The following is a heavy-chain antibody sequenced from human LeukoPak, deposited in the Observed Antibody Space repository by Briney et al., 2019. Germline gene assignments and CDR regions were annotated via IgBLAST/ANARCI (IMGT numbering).Heavy chain of an antibody. Sequence: SETLSLTCAVYGGSFSGYYWSWIRQPPGKGLEWIGEINHSGSTNYNPSLKSRVTISVDTSKNQFSLKLSSVTAADTAVYYCARQDYGDYCFDYWGQGTLVTVSS. CDR2: INHSGST. V-gene: IGHV4-34*01. D-gene: IGHD4-17*01. CDR3: ARQDYGDYCFDY. CDR1: GGSFSGYY. J-gene: IGHJ4*02.